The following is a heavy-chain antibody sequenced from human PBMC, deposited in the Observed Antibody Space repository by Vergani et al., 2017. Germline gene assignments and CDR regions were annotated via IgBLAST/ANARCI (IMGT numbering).Heavy chain of an antibody. CDR3: ARGDSSVVVLFGELSRYNWFDP. Sequence: QVQLQQWGAGLLKPSETLSLTCAVYGGSFSGYYWSWIRQPPGKGLEWIGEINHSGSTNYNPSLKSRVTISVDTSKNQFSLKLSYVTAADTAVYYCARGDSSVVVLFGELSRYNWFDPWGQGTLVTVSS. J-gene: IGHJ5*02. D-gene: IGHD3-10*02. CDR2: INHSGST. V-gene: IGHV4-34*01. CDR1: GGSFSGYY.